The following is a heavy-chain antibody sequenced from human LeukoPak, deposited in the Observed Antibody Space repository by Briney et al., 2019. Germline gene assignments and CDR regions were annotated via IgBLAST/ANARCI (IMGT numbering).Heavy chain of an antibody. CDR3: ARGPPNWGMVGY. D-gene: IGHD7-27*01. V-gene: IGHV1-8*01. Sequence: MGWMKSNNGHTGYAQKFQGRVTMTRDTSISTAYMELSSLTFEDTAVHYCARGPPNWGMVGYWGQGTLVTVSS. CDR2: MKSNNGHT. J-gene: IGHJ4*02.